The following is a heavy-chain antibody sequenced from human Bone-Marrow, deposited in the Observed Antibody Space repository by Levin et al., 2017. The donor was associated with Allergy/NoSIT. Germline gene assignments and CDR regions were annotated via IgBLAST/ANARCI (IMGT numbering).Heavy chain of an antibody. Sequence: GGSLRLSCAASGFNFESYWMSWVRQAPGRGLEWVAYINDDGSERNYVDSVKGRFIISRDNAKNSLYLDMKIVRGEDTAVYFCARVRRAGRLAYWGQGTLVSVSP. CDR3: ARVRRAGRLAY. J-gene: IGHJ4*02. CDR2: INDDGSER. CDR1: GFNFESYW. D-gene: IGHD6-6*01. V-gene: IGHV3-7*01.